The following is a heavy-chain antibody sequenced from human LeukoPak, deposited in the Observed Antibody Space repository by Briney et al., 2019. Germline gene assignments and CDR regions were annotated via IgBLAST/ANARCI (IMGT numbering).Heavy chain of an antibody. CDR1: RFTFNTYA. J-gene: IGHJ4*02. CDR2: ASYDGVGE. CDR3: ARDGGYHASNVYSYVYHFDY. D-gene: IGHD3-22*01. Sequence: PGGSLRLSCAASRFTFNTYAMHWVRQASGKGLEWVAVASYDGVGEYYADSVKGRFTISRDNSKNTLSLQMNSLRAEDTAVYYCARDGGYHASNVYSYVYHFDYWGQGTLVTVSS. V-gene: IGHV3-30-3*01.